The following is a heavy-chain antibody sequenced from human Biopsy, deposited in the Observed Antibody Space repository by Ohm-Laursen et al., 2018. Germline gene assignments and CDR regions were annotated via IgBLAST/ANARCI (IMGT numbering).Heavy chain of an antibody. Sequence: SETLSLTCTVSGGSISSSPTYYWAWLRQPPGKGLEWIGNFYNTETTFYNPCLKSRVTISVDTSTKQFSLKVSSVTAADIALYFCARHPTGFWFDPWGHGTLVTVSS. J-gene: IGHJ5*02. CDR3: ARHPTGFWFDP. CDR2: FYNTETT. V-gene: IGHV4-39*01. CDR1: GGSISSSPTYY.